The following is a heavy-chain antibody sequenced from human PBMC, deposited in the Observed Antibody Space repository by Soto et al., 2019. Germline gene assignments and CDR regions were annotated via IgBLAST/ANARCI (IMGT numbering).Heavy chain of an antibody. Sequence: ASVKVSCKASGCTFTSYGISWVRQAPGQGLEWMGWISAYNGNTNYAQKLQGRVTMTTDTSTSTAYMELRSLRSDDTAVYYCARDRGSSSWYYYYYYGMDVWGQGTTVTVSS. D-gene: IGHD6-13*01. V-gene: IGHV1-18*04. CDR1: GCTFTSYG. CDR3: ARDRGSSSWYYYYYYGMDV. J-gene: IGHJ6*02. CDR2: ISAYNGNT.